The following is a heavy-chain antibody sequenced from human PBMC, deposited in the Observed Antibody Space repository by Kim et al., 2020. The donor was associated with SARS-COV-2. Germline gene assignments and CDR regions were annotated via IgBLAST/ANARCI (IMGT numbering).Heavy chain of an antibody. CDR2: IYSGGST. J-gene: IGHJ4*02. Sequence: GGSLRLSCAASGFTVSSNYMSWVRQAPGKGLEWVSVIYSGGSTYYADSVKGRFTISRDNSKNTLYLQMNSLRAEDTAVYYCARDSNGSGILDYWGQGTLVTVSS. CDR1: GFTVSSNY. CDR3: ARDSNGSGILDY. V-gene: IGHV3-53*01. D-gene: IGHD3-10*01.